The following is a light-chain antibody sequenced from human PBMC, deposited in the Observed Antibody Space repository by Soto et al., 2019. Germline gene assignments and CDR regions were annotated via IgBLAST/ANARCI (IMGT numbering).Light chain of an antibody. V-gene: IGLV2-14*03. CDR3: SSYTSSRNHVV. CDR2: DVS. Sequence: QSALTQPASVSGSPGQSSTISCTGTTADVGGYNFVSWYQHHPGKAPKLMIYDVSNRPSGVSNRFSVSKSTTTASLTISGLQAEDEADYYCSSYTSSRNHVVFGGGTKLTVL. CDR1: TADVGGYNF. J-gene: IGLJ2*01.